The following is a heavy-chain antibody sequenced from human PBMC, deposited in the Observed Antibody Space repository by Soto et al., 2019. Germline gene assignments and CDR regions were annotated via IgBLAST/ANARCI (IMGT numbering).Heavy chain of an antibody. J-gene: IGHJ5*02. CDR2: TRNKARGYTT. CDR3: VRDNDWTYES. Sequence: EVQLVASGGGLVQPVGSLSLSCAASGFTVNDYFIDWVRRAPGKGLEWVGRTRNKARGYTTEYAASVTGRFIISRDHSSNSLSLQMNGLKTEDTAVYYCVRDNDWTYESWGQGTLVTVSS. V-gene: IGHV3-72*01. D-gene: IGHD2-21*01. CDR1: GFTVNDYF.